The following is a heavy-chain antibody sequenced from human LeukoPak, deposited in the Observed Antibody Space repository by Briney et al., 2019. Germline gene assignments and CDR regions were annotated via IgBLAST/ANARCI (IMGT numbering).Heavy chain of an antibody. J-gene: IGHJ6*02. Sequence: PSETLSLTCAVYGGSFSGYYWSWIRQPPGKGLEWIGEINHSGSTNYNPSLKSRVTMSVDTSKNQFSLKLSSVTAADTAVYYCARDGTPLDFWSGYYLNYYYYGMDVWGQGTTVTVSS. CDR3: ARDGTPLDFWSGYYLNYYYYGMDV. V-gene: IGHV4-34*01. CDR1: GGSFSGYY. CDR2: INHSGST. D-gene: IGHD3-3*01.